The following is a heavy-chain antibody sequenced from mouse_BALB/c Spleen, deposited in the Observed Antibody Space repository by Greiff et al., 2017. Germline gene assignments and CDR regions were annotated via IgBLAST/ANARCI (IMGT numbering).Heavy chain of an antibody. CDR1: GYTFTSYW. CDR3: TRARDYGSYFDY. J-gene: IGHJ2*01. D-gene: IGHD1-1*01. CDR2: IYPGNSDT. Sequence: EVQLVESGTVLARPGASVKMSCKASGYTFTSYWMHWVKQRPGQGLEWIGAIYPGNSDTSYNQKFKGKAKLTAVTSTSTAYMELSSLTNEDSAVYYCTRARDYGSYFDYWGQGTTLTVSS. V-gene: IGHV1-5*01.